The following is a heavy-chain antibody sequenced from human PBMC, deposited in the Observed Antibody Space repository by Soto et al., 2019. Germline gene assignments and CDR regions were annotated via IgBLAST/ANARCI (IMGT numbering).Heavy chain of an antibody. D-gene: IGHD3-22*01. V-gene: IGHV1-46*03. CDR3: TREDSLSPGTFEI. CDR2: IDPSSESA. J-gene: IGHJ3*02. CDR1: GSTFTSVSSGDY. Sequence: QVQLVQSGAEVKRPGAPVKLSCMASGSTFTSVSSGDYIHGLRQAPGQGLEWMGLIDPSSESAAYEQKFQDRVTMTRDTSTSTVFMELSSLRSADTAVYYCTREDSLSPGTFEIWGQGTVVVVSS.